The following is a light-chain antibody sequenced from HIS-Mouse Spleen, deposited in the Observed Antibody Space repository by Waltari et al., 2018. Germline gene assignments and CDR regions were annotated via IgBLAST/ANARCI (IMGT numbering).Light chain of an antibody. CDR3: SSYTSSSFNVV. CDR2: DVS. CDR1: SSDVGGYNY. J-gene: IGLJ2*01. Sequence: QSALTQPASVSGSPGQSITISCTGTSSDVGGYNYVSWYQQHPGKAPKLIVYDVSNRPSGVSNRFPGSKSGNTASLTISGLQAEDEADYYCSSYTSSSFNVVFGGGTKLTVL. V-gene: IGLV2-14*03.